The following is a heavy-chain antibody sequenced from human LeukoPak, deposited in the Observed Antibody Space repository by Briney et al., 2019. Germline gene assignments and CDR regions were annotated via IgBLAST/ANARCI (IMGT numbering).Heavy chain of an antibody. Sequence: SETLSLTCTVSGGSISSGSYYWSWIRQPPGKGLEWIGYIFHSGSTDCSPSLKGRVTISVDRSKSQFSLNLSSVTAADTAVYYCARVPAATYRYFDLWGRGTLVTVSS. CDR1: GGSISSGSYY. CDR2: IFHSGST. D-gene: IGHD2-2*01. J-gene: IGHJ2*01. CDR3: ARVPAATYRYFDL. V-gene: IGHV4-30-2*01.